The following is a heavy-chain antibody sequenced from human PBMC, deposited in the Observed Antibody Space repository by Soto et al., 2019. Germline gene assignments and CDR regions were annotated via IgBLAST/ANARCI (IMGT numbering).Heavy chain of an antibody. Sequence: GGSLRLSCAASGFTFSSYSMNWVRQAPGKGLEWVSYISSSSSTIYYADSVKGQFTISRDNAKNSLYLQMNSLRDEDRAVYYCARDQDSSSWYRLGFDYWGQGTLVTVSS. J-gene: IGHJ4*02. V-gene: IGHV3-48*02. CDR3: ARDQDSSSWYRLGFDY. CDR2: ISSSSSTI. D-gene: IGHD6-13*01. CDR1: GFTFSSYS.